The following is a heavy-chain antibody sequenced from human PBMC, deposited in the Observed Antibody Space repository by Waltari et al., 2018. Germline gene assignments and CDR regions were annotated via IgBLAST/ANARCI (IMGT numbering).Heavy chain of an antibody. CDR1: GYTLTELS. J-gene: IGHJ6*03. D-gene: IGHD6-19*01. V-gene: IGHV1-24*01. CDR3: ATRSSSVAGNYYYYYMDV. CDR2: FDPEDGET. Sequence: QVQLVQSGAEVKKPGASVKVSCKVSGYTLTELSMHWVRQAPGKGLEWMGGFDPEDGETIYAQKFQGRVTMTEDTSTDTAYMELSSLRSEDTAVYYCATRSSSVAGNYYYYYMDVWGKGTTVTVSS.